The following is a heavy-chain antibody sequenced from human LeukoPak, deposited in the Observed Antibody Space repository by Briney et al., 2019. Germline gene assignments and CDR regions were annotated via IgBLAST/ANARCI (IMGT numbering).Heavy chain of an antibody. CDR3: ARDRYTGVYDLFDF. J-gene: IGHJ4*02. Sequence: GGSLRLSCEASGFTFGGNAMSWVRQVPGKGLEWVSYISGGGDTTHYADSVKGRFTISRDNSKNTLYLQMNYVGAEDTAVYYCARDRYTGVYDLFDFCGQGTLVTVSS. CDR1: GFTFGGNA. D-gene: IGHD6-13*01. V-gene: IGHV3-23*01. CDR2: ISGGGDTT.